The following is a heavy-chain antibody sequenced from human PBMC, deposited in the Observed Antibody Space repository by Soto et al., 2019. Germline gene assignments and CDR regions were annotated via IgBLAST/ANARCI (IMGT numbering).Heavy chain of an antibody. D-gene: IGHD3-10*01. J-gene: IGHJ6*02. CDR1: GFTFSSYG. CDR3: AKGTTMVRGVFLSHYYYYGMDV. V-gene: IGHV3-30*18. CDR2: ISYDGSNK. Sequence: LRLSCAASGFTFSSYGMHWVRQAPGKGLEWVAVISYDGSNKYYADSVKGRFTISRDNSKNTLYLQMNSLRAEDTAVYYCAKGTTMVRGVFLSHYYYYGMDVWGQGTTVTVSS.